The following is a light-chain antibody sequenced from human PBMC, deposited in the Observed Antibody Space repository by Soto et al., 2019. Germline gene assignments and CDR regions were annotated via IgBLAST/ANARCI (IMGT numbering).Light chain of an antibody. J-gene: IGKJ1*01. CDR1: QSISSW. V-gene: IGKV1-5*01. CDR3: QQYNSYSRT. CDR2: DAS. Sequence: DIQMTQSPSTLSASVVDRVTITCRARQSISSWLAWYQQKPGKAPKLLIYDASILESGVPSRFSGSGSGTEFTLTISSLQPDDFATYYCQQYNSYSRTFGQGTKVDI.